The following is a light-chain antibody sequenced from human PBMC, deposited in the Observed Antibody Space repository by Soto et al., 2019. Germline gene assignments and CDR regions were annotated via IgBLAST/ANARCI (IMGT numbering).Light chain of an antibody. CDR3: SAHTARSTLA. Sequence: SALTQPAWVSGSAGESITVSCSGTMRDVGAYNLVSWYQQHPGTAPKLIIYEVRNRPSGISSRFSGSRSGNTASLTISGLQPEDEGDYYCSAHTARSTLAFGGGTK. CDR1: MRDVGAYNL. J-gene: IGLJ3*02. CDR2: EVR. V-gene: IGLV2-14*01.